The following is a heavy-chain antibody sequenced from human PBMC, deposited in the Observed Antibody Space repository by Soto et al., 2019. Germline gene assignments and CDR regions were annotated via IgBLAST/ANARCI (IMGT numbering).Heavy chain of an antibody. V-gene: IGHV1-46*03. CDR1: GYIFTSYY. Sequence: ASVKVSCKTSGYIFTSYYMHWVRQAPGQGLEWMGIINPSGGSTSYAQKFQGRVTMTRDTSTSTVYMELSSLRSEDTAVYYCARDRRDSSGYYYAKYFDYWGQGTLVTVSS. D-gene: IGHD3-22*01. CDR3: ARDRRDSSGYYYAKYFDY. J-gene: IGHJ4*02. CDR2: INPSGGST.